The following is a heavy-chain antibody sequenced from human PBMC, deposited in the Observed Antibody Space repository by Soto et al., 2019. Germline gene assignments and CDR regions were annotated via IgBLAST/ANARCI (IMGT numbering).Heavy chain of an antibody. CDR1: GASISGVY. J-gene: IGHJ5*02. V-gene: IGHV4-4*07. Sequence: PSETLSLTCTVSGASISGVYWSWIQKSAGKGLEWIGRIYATGTTDYNPSLKSRVMMSVDTSKKQFSLKLRSVTAADTAVYYCVRDGTKTLRDWFDPWGQGISVTVS. D-gene: IGHD1-1*01. CDR2: IYATGTT. CDR3: VRDGTKTLRDWFDP.